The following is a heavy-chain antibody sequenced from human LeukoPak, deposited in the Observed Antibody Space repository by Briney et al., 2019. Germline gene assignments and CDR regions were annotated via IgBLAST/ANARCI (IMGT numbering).Heavy chain of an antibody. Sequence: GGSLRLSCAASGFNFSSYAMSWVRQAPGKGLEWVSAISGSGGSTYYADSVKGRFTISRDNSKNTLYLQMNSLRAEDTAVYYCAKADKQYIIALDYWGQGTLVTVSS. J-gene: IGHJ4*02. CDR3: AKADKQYIIALDY. CDR1: GFNFSSYA. V-gene: IGHV3-23*01. D-gene: IGHD6-13*01. CDR2: ISGSGGST.